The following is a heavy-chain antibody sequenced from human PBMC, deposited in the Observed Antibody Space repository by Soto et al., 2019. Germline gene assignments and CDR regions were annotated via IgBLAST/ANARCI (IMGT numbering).Heavy chain of an antibody. D-gene: IGHD6-19*01. J-gene: IGHJ6*02. Sequence: QVQLLQSGAEVKKPGSSVRVSCEASGGTFRTYAISWVRQAPGQGLEWMGEIIPIFGTINYAQQFQGRLTITAGESTATVYMDLRSLRSDDTALYYCAKGAVAGTPTSYYYYGMDVWGQGTTVTVSS. CDR1: GGTFRTYA. V-gene: IGHV1-69*12. CDR3: AKGAVAGTPTSYYYYGMDV. CDR2: IIPIFGTI.